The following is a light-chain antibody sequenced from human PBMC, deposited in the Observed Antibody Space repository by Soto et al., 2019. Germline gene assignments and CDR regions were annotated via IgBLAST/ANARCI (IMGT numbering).Light chain of an antibody. V-gene: IGKV3-20*01. J-gene: IGKJ1*01. Sequence: EIVLTQSPDTLSLSPGERATLSCRASQSVTSNYLAWYQQKPGQAPRLLIYGASSRATGIPDRFSGSGSGTDFTLTISRLETEDFAGYYCQQYGGSPRTFGQGTKVDIK. CDR3: QQYGGSPRT. CDR1: QSVTSNY. CDR2: GAS.